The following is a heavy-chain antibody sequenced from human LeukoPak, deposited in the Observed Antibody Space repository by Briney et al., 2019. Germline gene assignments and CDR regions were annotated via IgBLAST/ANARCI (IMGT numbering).Heavy chain of an antibody. Sequence: PSETLSLTCAVYGGSFSGYYWSWIRQPPGKGLEWIGEINHSGSTNYNPSLKSRIPISVDTSKNQFSLKMSSMTAADTAVYYCARRSPRYSYGRFDYWGQGTLVTVSS. V-gene: IGHV4-34*01. CDR1: GGSFSGYY. CDR2: INHSGST. J-gene: IGHJ4*02. D-gene: IGHD5-18*01. CDR3: ARRSPRYSYGRFDY.